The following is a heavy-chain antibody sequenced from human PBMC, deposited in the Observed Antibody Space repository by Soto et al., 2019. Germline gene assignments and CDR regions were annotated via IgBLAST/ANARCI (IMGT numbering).Heavy chain of an antibody. CDR1: GGSIISYY. D-gene: IGHD6-6*01. J-gene: IGHJ6*02. V-gene: IGHV4-59*01. CDR3: AVSSIAARRGSYYGMDV. CDR2: IYDSGST. Sequence: SETLSLTCTVSGGSIISYYWSWIRQPPGKGLEWIGYIYDSGSTSYNPSLKSRVTISVDTSKNQFSLKLTSVTAEDTAVYYCAVSSIAARRGSYYGMDVWGQGNTVTVSS.